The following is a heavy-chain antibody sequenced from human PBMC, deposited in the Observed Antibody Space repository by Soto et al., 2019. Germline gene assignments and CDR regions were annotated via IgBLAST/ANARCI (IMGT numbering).Heavy chain of an antibody. Sequence: QVQFMQSGAEVKKPGASVKVSCKASGYTFNSHAIHWVRQAPGQRPEWLGWINAGNGNTYYSEKFEGSVTFTRDTAATTVNMELTSLTSEDTAIYYCGRDQSGIGYYVDWFDPWGQGTLVTVSS. V-gene: IGHV1-3*01. CDR1: GYTFNSHA. D-gene: IGHD3-10*02. CDR2: INAGNGNT. J-gene: IGHJ5*02. CDR3: GRDQSGIGYYVDWFDP.